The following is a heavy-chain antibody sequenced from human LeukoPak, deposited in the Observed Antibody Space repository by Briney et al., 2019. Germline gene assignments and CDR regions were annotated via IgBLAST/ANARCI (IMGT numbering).Heavy chain of an antibody. CDR1: DGSISSYY. D-gene: IGHD3-22*01. CDR3: ARVDTKTRRYYYDSSGYYPPWYFDY. CDR2: IHSSGTT. J-gene: IGHJ4*02. V-gene: IGHV4-59*01. Sequence: SETLSLTCIVADGSISSYYWSWIRQPPGKGLEWMGYIHSSGTTNYSPSLKSRITMSLDTSKNQFSLRLRSVTAADTAVYYCARVDTKTRRYYYDSSGYYPPWYFDYWGQGTLVTVSS.